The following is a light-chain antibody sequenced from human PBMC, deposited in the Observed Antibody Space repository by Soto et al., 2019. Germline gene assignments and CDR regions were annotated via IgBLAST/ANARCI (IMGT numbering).Light chain of an antibody. J-gene: IGLJ2*01. CDR1: NIGSKS. CDR2: DGS. Sequence: SYELTQSPSVSVAPGQTARITCGGSNIGSKSVHWYQQKPGQAPVLVVLDGSDRPSGIPERFSGSNSGNTATLTLSRVEAGDEADYYCQVWDTNSDVVFGGGTKLTVL. V-gene: IGLV3-21*02. CDR3: QVWDTNSDVV.